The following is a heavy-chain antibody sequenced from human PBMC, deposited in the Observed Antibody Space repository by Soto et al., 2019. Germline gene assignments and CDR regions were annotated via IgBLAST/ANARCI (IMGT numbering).Heavy chain of an antibody. V-gene: IGHV3-23*01. Sequence: EVQLLESGGGVVQPGESLRLSCAASGFTFSLSAMSWVHQAPGRGLDWVSSLSGGGSTTDYADSVKGRFTISRDNSKNTVHLQMNSLRAEDTAVYYCAKGPEYDILTGCDYWGQGALVTVSS. CDR2: LSGGGSTT. J-gene: IGHJ4*02. CDR3: AKGPEYDILTGCDY. CDR1: GFTFSLSA. D-gene: IGHD3-9*01.